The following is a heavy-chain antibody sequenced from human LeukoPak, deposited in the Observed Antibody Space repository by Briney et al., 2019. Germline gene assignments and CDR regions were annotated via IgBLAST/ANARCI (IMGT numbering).Heavy chain of an antibody. D-gene: IGHD3-22*01. CDR3: AKDTGYYYDSSVYWQY. J-gene: IGHJ4*02. CDR2: ISWNSGSI. V-gene: IGHV3-9*01. CDR1: GFTFDDYA. Sequence: PSGGSLRLSCAASGFTFDDYAMHWVRQAPGKGLEWVSGISWNSGSIGYADSVKGRFTISRDNAKNSLYLQMNSLRAEDTALYYCAKDTGYYYDSSVYWQYWGQGTLVTVSS.